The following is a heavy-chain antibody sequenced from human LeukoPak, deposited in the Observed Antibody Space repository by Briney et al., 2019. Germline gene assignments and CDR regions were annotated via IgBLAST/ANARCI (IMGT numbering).Heavy chain of an antibody. J-gene: IGHJ4*02. V-gene: IGHV3-33*01. CDR3: ARTGYSSGWYCDY. CDR1: GFTFSAYG. CDR2: IWNDGSTK. D-gene: IGHD6-19*01. Sequence: GGSLRLSCATSGFTFSAYGMHWVRQAPGKGLEWVAVIWNDGSTKYYADSVKGRFTISRDIFKNTVHLQMNSLRAEDTAVYYCARTGYSSGWYCDYWGQGTLVTVSS.